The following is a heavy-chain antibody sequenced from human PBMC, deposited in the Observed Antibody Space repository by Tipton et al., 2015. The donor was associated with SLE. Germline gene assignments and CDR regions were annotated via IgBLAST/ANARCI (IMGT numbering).Heavy chain of an antibody. J-gene: IGHJ3*02. V-gene: IGHV4-34*01. CDR2: INHSGST. CDR1: GGSFSGYY. CDR3: AKTILRGLNAFDI. Sequence: TLSLTCAVYGGSFSGYYWSWIRQPPGKGLEWIGEINHSGSTNYNPSLKSRVTISVDTSKNQFSLKLSSVTAADTAVYYCAKTILRGLNAFDIWGQGTMVTVSS. D-gene: IGHD1-14*01.